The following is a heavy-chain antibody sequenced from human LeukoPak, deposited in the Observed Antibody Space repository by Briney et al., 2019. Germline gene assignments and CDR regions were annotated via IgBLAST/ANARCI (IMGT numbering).Heavy chain of an antibody. V-gene: IGHV3-23*01. CDR1: GFTFSNYA. D-gene: IGHD3-3*01. J-gene: IGHJ3*02. CDR3: ASLINPTYYDFWSGYTRGPDGMVDAFDI. Sequence: GGSLRLSGAASGFTFSNYAMSWGRQAPGEGVEWVSAISGSGDGGSGGSIYYADSVKGRFTISRDNSKNTLYLQMNSLSAEDTAVYYCASLINPTYYDFWSGYTRGPDGMVDAFDIWGQGTMVTVSS. CDR2: ISGSGDGGSGGSI.